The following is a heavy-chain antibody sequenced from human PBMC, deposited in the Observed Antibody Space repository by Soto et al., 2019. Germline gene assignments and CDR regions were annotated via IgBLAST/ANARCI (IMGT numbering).Heavy chain of an antibody. D-gene: IGHD2-15*01. Sequence: QVQLVQSGAEVKRPGSSVKVSCESSGDTFNSYLISWVRQAPGQGLEWMGGIIPIIRVTHYAQRFQGRVTISALSSAGTAYMELTNLGFEDTALYCCARELVVAKGADHWGQGALVTVSS. J-gene: IGHJ4*02. V-gene: IGHV1-69*17. CDR2: IIPIIRVT. CDR1: GDTFNSYL. CDR3: ARELVVAKGADH.